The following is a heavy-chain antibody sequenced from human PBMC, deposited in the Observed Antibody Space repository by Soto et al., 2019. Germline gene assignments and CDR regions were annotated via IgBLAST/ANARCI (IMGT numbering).Heavy chain of an antibody. CDR3: ARAVDTAMVDAFDI. Sequence: ASVKVSCKASGYTFTGYYMHWVRQAPGQGLEWMGWINPNSGGTNYAQKFQGRVTMTRDTSISTAYMELSRLRSDDTAVYYCARAVDTAMVDAFDIWGQGXMVTVSS. CDR1: GYTFTGYY. CDR2: INPNSGGT. D-gene: IGHD5-18*01. V-gene: IGHV1-2*02. J-gene: IGHJ3*02.